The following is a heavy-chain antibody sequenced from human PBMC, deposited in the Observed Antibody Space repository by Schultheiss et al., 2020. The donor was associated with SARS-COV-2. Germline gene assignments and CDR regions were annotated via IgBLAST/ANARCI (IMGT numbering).Heavy chain of an antibody. J-gene: IGHJ6*03. D-gene: IGHD2-2*01. CDR2: IASKTEGGAT. Sequence: GGSLRLSCAASGFPFSDYYMSWIRQAPGKGLEWVGRIASKTEGGATDYAAPVKGRFTIARDDSENRLYLQMNSLKTEDTAVYYCTTPLDCSSTSCYYYYYYYMDVWGKGTTVTVSS. CDR1: GFPFSDYY. V-gene: IGHV3-15*04. CDR3: TTPLDCSSTSCYYYYYYYMDV.